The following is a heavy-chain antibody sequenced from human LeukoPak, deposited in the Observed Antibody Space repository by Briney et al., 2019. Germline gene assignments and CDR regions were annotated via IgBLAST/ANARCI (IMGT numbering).Heavy chain of an antibody. CDR2: TYYRSKWYN. J-gene: IGHJ4*02. CDR1: GDSVSSNSAA. Sequence: SQTLSLTCAISGDSVSSNSAAWNWIRQSPSRGLEWLGRTYYRSKWYNDYAVSVKSRITINPDTSKNQFSLQLNSVTPEDTAVYYCARNRYYDFWSGYQGIFAYWGQGTLVTVSS. CDR3: ARNRYYDFWSGYQGIFAY. D-gene: IGHD3-3*01. V-gene: IGHV6-1*01.